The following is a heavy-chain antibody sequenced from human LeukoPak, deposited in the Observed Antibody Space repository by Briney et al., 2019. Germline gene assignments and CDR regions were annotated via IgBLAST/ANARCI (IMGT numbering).Heavy chain of an antibody. CDR3: ASFQGYMDV. CDR2: INWNGGAK. V-gene: IGHV3-20*04. Sequence: GGSLRLSCVASGFTFEDYGMNWVRQVPGKGLEWVCGINWNGGAKGYGDSVKGRFTISRDNAKNSLYLQMNSLRAEDTAVYYCASFQGYMDVWGKGTTVTVSS. J-gene: IGHJ6*03. CDR1: GFTFEDYG.